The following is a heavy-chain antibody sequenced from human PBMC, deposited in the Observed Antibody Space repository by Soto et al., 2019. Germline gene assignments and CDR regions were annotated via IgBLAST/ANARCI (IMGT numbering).Heavy chain of an antibody. Sequence: QVQLQESGPGLVKPSETLSLTCTVSGGSVSIGSYYWSWIRQPPGKGLEWIGYIYYSGSTNYNPSLKSRVNISVDTSKNQFSLKLSSVTAADTAVYYCARGIEGWYQGRYYYGMDVWGQGTTVTVSS. CDR1: GGSVSIGSYY. CDR2: IYYSGST. J-gene: IGHJ6*02. D-gene: IGHD6-19*01. V-gene: IGHV4-61*01. CDR3: ARGIEGWYQGRYYYGMDV.